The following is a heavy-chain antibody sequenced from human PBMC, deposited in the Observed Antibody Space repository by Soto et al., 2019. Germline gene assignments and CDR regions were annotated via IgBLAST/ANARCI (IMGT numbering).Heavy chain of an antibody. V-gene: IGHV3-30*18. Sequence: PGGSLRLSCAASGFTFSSYGMHWVRQAPGKGLEWVAVISYDGSNKYYADSVKGRFTISRDNSKNTLYLQMNSLRAEDTAVYYCAKDSSSLWSLRPHFYYYGMDVWGQGTTVTVSS. CDR3: AKDSSSLWSLRPHFYYYGMDV. CDR1: GFTFSSYG. J-gene: IGHJ6*02. CDR2: ISYDGSNK. D-gene: IGHD5-18*01.